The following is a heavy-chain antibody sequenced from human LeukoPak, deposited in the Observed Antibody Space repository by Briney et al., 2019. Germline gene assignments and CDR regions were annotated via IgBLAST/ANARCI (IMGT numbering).Heavy chain of an antibody. J-gene: IGHJ3*02. CDR1: GFTFSSYG. V-gene: IGHV3-33*01. D-gene: IGHD5-12*01. CDR2: IWYDGSNK. Sequence: GGSLRLSCAASGFTFSSYGMHWVRQAPGKGLERVAVIWYDGSNKYYADSVKGRFTISRDNSKNTLYLQMNSLRAEDTAVYYCATLEANDAFDIWGQGTMVTVSS. CDR3: ATLEANDAFDI.